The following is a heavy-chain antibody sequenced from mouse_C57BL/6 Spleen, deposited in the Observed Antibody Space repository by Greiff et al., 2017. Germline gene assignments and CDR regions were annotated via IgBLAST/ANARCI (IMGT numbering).Heavy chain of an antibody. Sequence: QVHVKQSGAELVKPGASVQISCKASGYAFSSSWMHWVKQRPGRGLEWIGQISPGDGDTNSNGKFKGKATLTADKSSSTAYMQLSSLTSEASAVYVGAREGDSAGTGWFAYWGQGTLVTVSA. CDR3: AREGDSAGTGWFAY. D-gene: IGHD3-2*02. J-gene: IGHJ3*01. V-gene: IGHV1-80*01. CDR2: ISPGDGDT. CDR1: GYAFSSSW.